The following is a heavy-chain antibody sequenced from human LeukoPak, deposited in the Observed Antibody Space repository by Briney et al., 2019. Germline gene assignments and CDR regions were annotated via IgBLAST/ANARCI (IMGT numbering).Heavy chain of an antibody. CDR2: ISGSGGST. CDR3: ANLGLDCGGDCYPRYFDY. CDR1: GFTFSSYA. Sequence: GGPLRLSCAASGFTFSSYAMSWVRQAPGKGLEWVSAISGSGGSTYYADSAKGRFTISRDNSKNPLYLQMNSLRAEDTAVYYCANLGLDCGGDCYPRYFDYWGQGTLVTVSS. V-gene: IGHV3-23*01. J-gene: IGHJ4*02. D-gene: IGHD2-21*02.